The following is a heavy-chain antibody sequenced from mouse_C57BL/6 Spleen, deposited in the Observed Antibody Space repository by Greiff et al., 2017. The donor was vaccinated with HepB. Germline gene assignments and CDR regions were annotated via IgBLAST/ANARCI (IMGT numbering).Heavy chain of an antibody. J-gene: IGHJ3*01. V-gene: IGHV1-59*01. CDR1: GYTFTSYW. CDR2: IDPSDSYT. D-gene: IGHD3-2*02. Sequence: QVQLQQSGAELVRPGTSVKLSCKASGYTFTSYWMHWVKQRPGQGLEWIGVIDPSDSYTNYNQKFKGKATLTVDTSSSTAYMQLSSLTSEDSAVYYCARSGDSSGYFAYWGQGTLVTVSA. CDR3: ARSGDSSGYFAY.